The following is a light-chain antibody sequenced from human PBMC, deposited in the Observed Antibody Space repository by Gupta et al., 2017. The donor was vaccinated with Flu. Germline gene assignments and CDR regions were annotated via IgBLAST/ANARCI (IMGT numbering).Light chain of an antibody. CDR2: GAP. V-gene: IGKV3-15*01. CDR1: QSVSVN. J-gene: IGKJ2*01. Sequence: PATLSVSPGETVTLSCRASQSVSVNVAWYQQKPGQAPRLLIYGAPTRATGVPARFSGRGSGTGFTLTIDSLQSEDFAVYDCQQYDSWPHSFGQGSKVEIK. CDR3: QQYDSWPHS.